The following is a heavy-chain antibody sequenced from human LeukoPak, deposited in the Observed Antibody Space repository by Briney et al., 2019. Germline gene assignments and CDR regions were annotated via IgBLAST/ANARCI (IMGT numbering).Heavy chain of an antibody. CDR1: GYTFTDYY. J-gene: IGHJ4*02. D-gene: IGHD2-2*01. V-gene: IGHV1-2*02. Sequence: ASVKASCKASGYTFTDYYMHWVRQAPGQGFEWMGWINPNDGDTNYAQKFQGRVTMTRDTSISTAHMEVSRLRSDDTAVYYCARADFLYCSSTCLFDYWGQGTLVTVSS. CDR2: INPNDGDT. CDR3: ARADFLYCSSTCLFDY.